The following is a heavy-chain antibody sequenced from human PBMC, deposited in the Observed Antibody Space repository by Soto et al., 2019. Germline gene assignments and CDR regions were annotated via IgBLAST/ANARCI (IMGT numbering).Heavy chain of an antibody. D-gene: IGHD5-18*01. V-gene: IGHV3-33*01. CDR2: IWYDGSNK. Sequence: QVQLVESGGGVVQPGRSLRLSCAASGFTFSSYGMHWVRQAPGKGLEWVAVIWYDGSNKYYADSVKGRFTISRDNSKNTLYLQMNSLRAEDTAVYYCARPPEGYSYGKTYYCYYYMDVWGKGTTVTVSS. J-gene: IGHJ6*03. CDR1: GFTFSSYG. CDR3: ARPPEGYSYGKTYYCYYYMDV.